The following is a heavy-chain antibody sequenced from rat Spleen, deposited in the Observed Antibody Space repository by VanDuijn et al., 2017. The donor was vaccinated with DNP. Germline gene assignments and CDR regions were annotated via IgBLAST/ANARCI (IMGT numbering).Heavy chain of an antibody. J-gene: IGHJ4*01. CDR2: IWTGGST. V-gene: IGHV2-1*01. CDR3: TRGYRYNPPYAMDA. D-gene: IGHD1-5*01. Sequence: QVQLKESGPGPVQPSQTLSLTCTVSGFSLTSNSVHWVRQPPGKGLEWVGAIWTGGSTDYNSALKSRLSISRDTFKSQVFLKMNSLQTEDTAIYFCTRGYRYNPPYAMDAWGQGTSVTVSS. CDR1: GFSLTSNS.